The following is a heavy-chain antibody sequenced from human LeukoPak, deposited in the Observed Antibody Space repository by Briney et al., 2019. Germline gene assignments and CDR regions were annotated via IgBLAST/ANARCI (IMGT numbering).Heavy chain of an antibody. CDR3: ARSSITMVRGYGAGDY. V-gene: IGHV7-4-1*02. CDR2: INTNTGNP. CDR1: GYTFTSYA. J-gene: IGHJ4*02. D-gene: IGHD3-10*01. Sequence: ASVKVSCKASGYTFTSYAMNWVRQAPGQGLEWMGWINTNTGNPTYAQGFTGRFVFSLDTSVSTAYLQISSLKAEDTAVYYCARSSITMVRGYGAGDYWGQGTLVTVSS.